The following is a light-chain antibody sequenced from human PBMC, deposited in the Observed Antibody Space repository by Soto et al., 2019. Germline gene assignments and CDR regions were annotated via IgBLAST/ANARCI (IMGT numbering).Light chain of an antibody. Sequence: QSVLAQPASVSGSPGQSITISCTGTSSDVGSYNYVSWYQHHPGKAPRLIMHASSNRPSGVSHRFSGSRSGNTASLTISGLQAEDEADYYCSSYTSGTTLYVFGTGTKVTVL. CDR2: ASS. CDR3: SSYTSGTTLYV. CDR1: SSDVGSYNY. V-gene: IGLV2-14*01. J-gene: IGLJ1*01.